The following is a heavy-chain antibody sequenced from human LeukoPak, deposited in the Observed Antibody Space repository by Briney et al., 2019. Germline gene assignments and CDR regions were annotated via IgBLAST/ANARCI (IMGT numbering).Heavy chain of an antibody. CDR3: ARRSRVDLADGIAWPFGY. Sequence: NPSETLSLTCTVSGGSIGAYYWSWIRQPPGKGLEWIAYIYYSGSTNYNPSLKSRVTISVDTSKNQFSLKLSSVTAADSGVYYCARRSRVDLADGIAWPFGYWGRGTLVTVSS. CDR1: GGSIGAYY. V-gene: IGHV4-59*12. D-gene: IGHD5-12*01. CDR2: IYYSGST. J-gene: IGHJ4*02.